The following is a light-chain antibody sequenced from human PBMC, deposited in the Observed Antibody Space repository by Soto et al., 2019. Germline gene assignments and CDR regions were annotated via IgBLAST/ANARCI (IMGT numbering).Light chain of an antibody. Sequence: EIVLTQSPATLSLSPGERATLSCRASQSVSSYLAWYQQKPGQAPRLLIYDASNRATGIPARFSGSESGTDFTLTISSLEPEDFAVYYCQQRSNWPRFTFGPGTKVDIK. J-gene: IGKJ3*01. CDR2: DAS. CDR1: QSVSSY. V-gene: IGKV3-11*01. CDR3: QQRSNWPRFT.